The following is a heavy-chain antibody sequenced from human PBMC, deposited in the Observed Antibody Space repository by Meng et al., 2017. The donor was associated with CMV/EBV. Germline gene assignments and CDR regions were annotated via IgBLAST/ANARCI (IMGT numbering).Heavy chain of an antibody. CDR2: INSDGSST. Sequence: GGSLRLSCAASGFTFSSYWMHWVRQAPGKGLVWVSRINSDGSSTSYADSVKGRFTISRDNAKNTLYLQMNSLRAEGTAVYYCARGGANMVRGLLDWFDPWGQGTLVTVSS. J-gene: IGHJ5*02. CDR3: ARGGANMVRGLLDWFDP. D-gene: IGHD3-10*01. V-gene: IGHV3-74*01. CDR1: GFTFSSYW.